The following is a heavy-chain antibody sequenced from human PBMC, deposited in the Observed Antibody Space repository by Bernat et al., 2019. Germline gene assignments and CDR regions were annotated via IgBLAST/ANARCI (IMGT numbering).Heavy chain of an antibody. CDR2: ISWNSGSI. D-gene: IGHD3-22*01. J-gene: IGHJ4*02. CDR3: AKDSYYYDSSGYLHY. CDR1: GFTFDDYA. Sequence: EVQLVESGGGLVQPGRSLRLSCVASGFTFDDYAMHWVRQAPGKGLEWVSGISWNSGSIGYADSVKGRFTISRDNAKNSLYLQMNSLRAEDTALYYCAKDSYYYDSSGYLHYWGQGTLVTVSS. V-gene: IGHV3-9*01.